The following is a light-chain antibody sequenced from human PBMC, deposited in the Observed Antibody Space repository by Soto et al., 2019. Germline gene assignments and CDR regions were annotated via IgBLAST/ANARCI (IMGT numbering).Light chain of an antibody. CDR3: QQRSNWLALT. CDR2: DAS. CDR1: QSVSSY. Sequence: EIVLTQSPATLSLSPGERATLSCRASQSVSSYLAWYQQKPGQAPRLLIYDASNRATGIPARFSCSGSGTDFTLTISSLEPEDFAVYYCQQRSNWLALTFGGGTKVEIK. J-gene: IGKJ4*01. V-gene: IGKV3-11*01.